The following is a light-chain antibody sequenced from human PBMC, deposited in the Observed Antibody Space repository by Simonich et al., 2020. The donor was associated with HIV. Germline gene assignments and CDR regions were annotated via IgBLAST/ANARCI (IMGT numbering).Light chain of an antibody. Sequence: QLVLTQSPSASASLGASVKLTCTLSSGHSIYAIAWHQQQPEKGPRYLMKLNSDGSHSKGAGIPDRFSGSSSGAERYLTISSLQSEDEADYYCQTWGTGMGVFGGGTKLTVL. CDR3: QTWGTGMGV. V-gene: IGLV4-69*01. CDR2: LNSDGSH. CDR1: SGHSIYA. J-gene: IGLJ3*02.